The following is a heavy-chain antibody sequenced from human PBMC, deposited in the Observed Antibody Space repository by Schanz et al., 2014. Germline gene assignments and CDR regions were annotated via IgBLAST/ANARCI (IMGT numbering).Heavy chain of an antibody. Sequence: QVQLVQSGAEVKKPGASVKVSCKASGYTFIDYSLNWVRQAPGQGLEFMGWINPNSGDTEYGQQFEGRVTLTRDTSISTAYMELSSLTSDDTAVYYCARDGHSSIWDSYYFYGLDVWGQGTTVTVSS. V-gene: IGHV1-2*02. J-gene: IGHJ6*02. CDR1: GYTFIDYS. D-gene: IGHD6-13*01. CDR3: ARDGHSSIWDSYYFYGLDV. CDR2: INPNSGDT.